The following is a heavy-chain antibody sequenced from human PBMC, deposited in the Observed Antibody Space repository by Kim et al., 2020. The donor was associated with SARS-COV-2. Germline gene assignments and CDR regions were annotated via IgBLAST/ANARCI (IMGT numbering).Heavy chain of an antibody. V-gene: IGHV3-7*01. CDR1: GLTFEIYW. J-gene: IGHJ1*01. CDR3: ASDWGDD. CDR2: IRKDGNEI. D-gene: IGHD3-16*01. Sequence: GGSLRLSCAASGLTFEIYWMAWVRQAQGKGPEWVAYIRKDGNEIYYGDSVKGRFTISRDNARNSLYLQMNSLRVEDTAVYYCASDWGDDWGKGTLVTVSS.